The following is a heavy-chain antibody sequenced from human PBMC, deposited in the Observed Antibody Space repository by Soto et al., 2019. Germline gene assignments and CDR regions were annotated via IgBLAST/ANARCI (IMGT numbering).Heavy chain of an antibody. Sequence: ASVKVSCKASGYTFTSYYMNWVRQAPGHGLEWMGIINPSGGSTSYAQKFQGRVTMTRDTSTSTVYMELSSLRSEDTAVYYCARETPGGNPWDYWGQGTLVTVSS. CDR3: ARETPGGNPWDY. CDR2: INPSGGST. J-gene: IGHJ4*02. D-gene: IGHD2-15*01. CDR1: GYTFTSYY. V-gene: IGHV1-46*01.